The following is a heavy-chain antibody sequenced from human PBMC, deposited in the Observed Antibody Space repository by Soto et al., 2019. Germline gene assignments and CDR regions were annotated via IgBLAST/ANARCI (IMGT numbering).Heavy chain of an antibody. CDR1: GYTFGICD. CDR3: ARNNFQYGFDI. V-gene: IGHV1-8*01. CDR2: INPNSGKT. Sequence: QVQLVQSGAEVKKPGASIKVSCKASGYTFGICDINWVRQAAGQGLEWVGWINPNSGKTGYTQEFQGRVTMTRDTSISTAYMELSSLGSQDTAMYYCARNNFQYGFDIWGQGTMVTVSS. D-gene: IGHD1-1*01. J-gene: IGHJ3*02.